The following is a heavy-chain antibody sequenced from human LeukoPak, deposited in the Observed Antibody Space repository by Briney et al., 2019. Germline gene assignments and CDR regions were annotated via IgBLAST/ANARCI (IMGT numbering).Heavy chain of an antibody. Sequence: PSETLSLTCTVSGGSISSGSYYYNWIRQPAGKGLEWIGHIYTSGSTNYNPPLKSRVTISVDTSKNQFPLKLSSVTAADTAVYYCARNGLGRYFDYWGQGTLVAVSS. CDR3: ARNGLGRYFDY. J-gene: IGHJ4*02. CDR2: IYTSGST. D-gene: IGHD7-27*01. V-gene: IGHV4-61*09. CDR1: GGSISSGSYY.